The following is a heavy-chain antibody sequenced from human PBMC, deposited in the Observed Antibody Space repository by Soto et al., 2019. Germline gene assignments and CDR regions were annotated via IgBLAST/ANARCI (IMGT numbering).Heavy chain of an antibody. J-gene: IGHJ4*02. CDR1: GFTFSSYA. Sequence: QVQLVESGGGVVQPGRSLRLSCAASGFTFSSYAMHGVRQAPGKGLEWVAVISYDGSNKYYADSVKGRFTISRDNSKNTLYLQMNRLRAEDTAVYYCARLIVVVVAAKDDFDYWGQGTLVTVSS. CDR3: ARLIVVVVAAKDDFDY. CDR2: ISYDGSNK. D-gene: IGHD2-15*01. V-gene: IGHV3-30-3*01.